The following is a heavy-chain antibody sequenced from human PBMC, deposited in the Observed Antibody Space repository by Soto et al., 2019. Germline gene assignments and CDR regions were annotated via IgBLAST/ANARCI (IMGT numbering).Heavy chain of an antibody. CDR1: GITFINAW. CDR2: IKNKADGGTA. V-gene: IGHV3-15*01. J-gene: IGHJ4*02. Sequence: EVQLVESGGDLVKPGGYLRLSCAASGITFINAWMSWVRQAPGMGLEWVGRIKNKADGGTADYAAPVSGRFTISRDDSKNTLFLQMNSLETEDTAVYYCTTDPGDYEDFWGQGTLVTVSS. CDR3: TTDPGDYEDF. D-gene: IGHD4-17*01.